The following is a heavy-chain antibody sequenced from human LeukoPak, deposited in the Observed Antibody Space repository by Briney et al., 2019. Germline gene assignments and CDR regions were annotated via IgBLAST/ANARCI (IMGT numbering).Heavy chain of an antibody. D-gene: IGHD6-6*01. J-gene: IGHJ4*02. Sequence: ASVKVSCKASGGTFSSYAISWVRQAPGQGLEWMGGIIPIFGTANYAQKFQGRVTITADESTSTAYMELSSLRSEDTAVYYCARGHTQLASFDYWGQGTLVTVSS. CDR3: ARGHTQLASFDY. CDR2: IIPIFGTA. V-gene: IGHV1-69*13. CDR1: GGTFSSYA.